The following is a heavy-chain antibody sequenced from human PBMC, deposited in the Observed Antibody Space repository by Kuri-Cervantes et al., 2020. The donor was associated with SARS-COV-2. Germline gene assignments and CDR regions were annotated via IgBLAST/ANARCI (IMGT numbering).Heavy chain of an antibody. J-gene: IGHJ5*02. Sequence: GGSLRLSCAASGFTFSSYAMHWVRQAPGKGLEWVAVISYDGSNKYYADSVKGRFTISRDNSKNTLYLQMNSLRAEDTAVYYCARSGESNYFDPWGQGTLVTVSS. CDR1: GFTFSSYA. CDR3: ARSGESNYFDP. D-gene: IGHD5-24*01. V-gene: IGHV3-30*04. CDR2: ISYDGSNK.